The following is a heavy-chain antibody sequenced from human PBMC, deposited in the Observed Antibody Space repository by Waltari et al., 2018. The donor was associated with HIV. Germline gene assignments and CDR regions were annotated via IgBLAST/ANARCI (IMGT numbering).Heavy chain of an antibody. CDR2: ATHRSEWSF. CDR1: GDSVSSNTAA. CDR3: ARDGNGLDF. J-gene: IGHJ4*02. D-gene: IGHD2-8*01. V-gene: IGHV6-1*01. Sequence: QAGPRQQINSSETLSLTCGISGDSVSSNTAAWNWIRLSPSRGLEWLGRATHRSEWSFVYDASRRNRIAITADTSKNQFSLHLTSVTADDTATYFCARDGNGLDFWGQGTVVTVSS.